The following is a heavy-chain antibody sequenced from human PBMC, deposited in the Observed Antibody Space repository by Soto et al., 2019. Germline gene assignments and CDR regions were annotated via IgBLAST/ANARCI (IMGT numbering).Heavy chain of an antibody. Sequence: QVTLVQSGGEVKKPGASVKVSCQASGYTFSDYAISWVRQAPGQGLEWMGWISASTRNTDQAQNFQGRVIMTLDTSTNTAYMELRSLRSDDTAVYYCVRCYCSVGSCYACWHFDLWGRGTLVTVSS. D-gene: IGHD2-15*01. CDR3: VRCYCSVGSCYACWHFDL. CDR2: ISASTRNT. V-gene: IGHV1-18*01. J-gene: IGHJ2*01. CDR1: GYTFSDYA.